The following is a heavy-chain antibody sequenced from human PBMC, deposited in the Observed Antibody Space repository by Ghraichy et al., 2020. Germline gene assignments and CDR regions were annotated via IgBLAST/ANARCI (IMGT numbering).Heavy chain of an antibody. CDR2: ISVYSGNT. V-gene: IGHV1-18*01. Sequence: ASVKVSCKASGYTFTSFGISWVRQAPGQGLEWMGWISVYSGNTNYAQKLQDRVAMTTDTSTTTAYMELRSLTSDDTAVYYCARDRGDFWSGPHYWGQGTLVTVSS. CDR3: ARDRGDFWSGPHY. D-gene: IGHD3-3*01. J-gene: IGHJ4*02. CDR1: GYTFTSFG.